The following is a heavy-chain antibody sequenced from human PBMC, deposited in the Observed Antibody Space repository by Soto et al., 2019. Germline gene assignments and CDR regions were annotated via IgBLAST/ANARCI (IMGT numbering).Heavy chain of an antibody. CDR3: ARLGTVRTYFDY. Sequence: QGHLVQSGAEVKKPGASVKVSCKASGYIFSSYAVTWVRQAPGQGLEWMGWNSAYTGDTNYTQNLQDRVTMTTDTSTNTAYMELRDLRYDDTAVYYCARLGTVRTYFDYWGQGTLITVSS. CDR1: GYIFSSYA. D-gene: IGHD4-17*01. J-gene: IGHJ4*02. V-gene: IGHV1-18*01. CDR2: NSAYTGDT.